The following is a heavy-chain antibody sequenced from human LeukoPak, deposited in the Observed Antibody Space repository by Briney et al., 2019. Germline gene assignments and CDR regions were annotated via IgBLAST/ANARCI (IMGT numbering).Heavy chain of an antibody. CDR2: IIPIFGTA. CDR1: GGTFSSYA. D-gene: IGHD2-15*01. CDR3: ARVAPNRRYCSGGSCLNYFDY. J-gene: IGHJ4*02. Sequence: SVKVSCKASGGTFSSYAISWVRQAPGQGLEWMGGIIPIFGTANYAQKFQGRVTITADESTSTAYMELSSLRSEDTAVYYCARVAPNRRYCSGGSCLNYFDYWGQGTLVTVSS. V-gene: IGHV1-69*13.